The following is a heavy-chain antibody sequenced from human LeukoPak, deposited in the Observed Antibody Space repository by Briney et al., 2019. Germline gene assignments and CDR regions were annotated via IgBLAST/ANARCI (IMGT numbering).Heavy chain of an antibody. J-gene: IGHJ4*02. CDR2: ISGVAVST. V-gene: IGHV3-23*01. D-gene: IGHD2-15*01. Sequence: PGGSLRLSCAASGFTFSSYGMSWVRQAPGKGLEWVSGISGVAVSTNYADSVKGRFTISRHNSKNTLYLQMNSLRAEDTAVYYCAKSGRYCSGGSCYQEASLDYWGQGTLVTVSS. CDR1: GFTFSSYG. CDR3: AKSGRYCSGGSCYQEASLDY.